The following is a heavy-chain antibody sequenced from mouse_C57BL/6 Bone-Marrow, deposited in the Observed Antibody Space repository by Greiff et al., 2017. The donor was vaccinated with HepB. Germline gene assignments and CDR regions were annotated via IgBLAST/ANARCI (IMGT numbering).Heavy chain of an antibody. V-gene: IGHV7-1*01. CDR2: SRNKANDYTT. CDR3: ARGGFTN. J-gene: IGHJ2*01. Sequence: EVQVVDSGGGLVQSGRSLRLSCATSGFTFSDFYMEWVRQAPGKGLEWIAASRNKANDYTTEYSASVKGRFIVSRDTSQSILYLQMNALRAEDTAIYYCARGGFTNWGQGTTLTVSS. CDR1: GFTFSDFY.